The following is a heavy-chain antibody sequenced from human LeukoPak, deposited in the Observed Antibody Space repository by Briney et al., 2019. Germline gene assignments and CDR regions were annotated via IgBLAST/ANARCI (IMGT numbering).Heavy chain of an antibody. CDR1: GYSISSGYY. CDR3: ARDLPAYYYGSGSYDY. V-gene: IGHV4-38-2*02. J-gene: IGHJ4*02. CDR2: IYHTGST. D-gene: IGHD3-10*01. Sequence: PSETLSLTCTVSGYSISSGYYWGWIRQPPGKGLEWIVNIYHTGSTYYNPSLKSRVTISVDKSKNQFSLKLSSVTAADTAVYYCARDLPAYYYGSGSYDYWGQGTLVTVSS.